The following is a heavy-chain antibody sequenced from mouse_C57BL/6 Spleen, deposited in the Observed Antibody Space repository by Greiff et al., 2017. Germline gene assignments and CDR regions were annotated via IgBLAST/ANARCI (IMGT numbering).Heavy chain of an antibody. CDR1: GFTFSSYA. Sequence: EVMLVESGGGLVKPGGSLKLSCAASGFTFSSYAMSWVRQTPEKRLEWVATISDGGSYTYYPDNVKGRFTISRDNAKNNLYLQMSHLKSEDTAMYYCASYGSSPPMDYWGQGTSVTVSS. D-gene: IGHD1-1*01. CDR2: ISDGGSYT. J-gene: IGHJ4*01. CDR3: ASYGSSPPMDY. V-gene: IGHV5-4*03.